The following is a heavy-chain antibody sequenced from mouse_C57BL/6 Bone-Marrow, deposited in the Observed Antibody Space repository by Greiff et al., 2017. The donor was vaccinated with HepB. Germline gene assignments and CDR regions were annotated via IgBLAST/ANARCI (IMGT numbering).Heavy chain of an antibody. D-gene: IGHD1-1*01. CDR2: INPNNGGT. CDR1: GYTFTDYY. J-gene: IGHJ2*01. V-gene: IGHV1-26*01. Sequence: EVQLQQSGPELVKPGASVKISCKASGYTFTDYYMNWVKQSHGQGLEWIGDINPNNGGTSYNQKFKGKATLTVDKSSSTAYMELRSLTSEDSAVYYCAKDGYYYGSSHSFDYWGKSTTLTVSS. CDR3: AKDGYYYGSSHSFDY.